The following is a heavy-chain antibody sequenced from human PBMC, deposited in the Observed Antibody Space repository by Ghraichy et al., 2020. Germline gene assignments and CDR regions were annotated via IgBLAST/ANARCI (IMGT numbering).Heavy chain of an antibody. D-gene: IGHD4-17*01. Sequence: SETLSLTCTVSGGSISSYYWTWIRLPPGKGLEWIGYIYDSGSTNYNPSLKSRVTISVDTSKKQFSLKLTSLTAADTAVYFCARSRRVTTVTRIDYWGQGRLVTVSS. CDR3: ARSRRVTTVTRIDY. CDR2: IYDSGST. J-gene: IGHJ4*02. V-gene: IGHV4-59*01. CDR1: GGSISSYY.